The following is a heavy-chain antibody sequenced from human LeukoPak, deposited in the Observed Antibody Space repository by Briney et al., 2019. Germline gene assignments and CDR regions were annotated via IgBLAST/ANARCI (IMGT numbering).Heavy chain of an antibody. V-gene: IGHV1-69*13. D-gene: IGHD3-22*01. CDR1: GGTFSSYA. Sequence: ASVKVSCKASGGTFSSYAISWVRQAPGQGLEWMGGIIPIFGTANYAQKFQGRVTITADESTSTAYMELSSLRSEDTAVYYCARGREPYYYDSSGDYWGQGTLVTVSS. CDR3: ARGREPYYYDSSGDY. J-gene: IGHJ4*02. CDR2: IIPIFGTA.